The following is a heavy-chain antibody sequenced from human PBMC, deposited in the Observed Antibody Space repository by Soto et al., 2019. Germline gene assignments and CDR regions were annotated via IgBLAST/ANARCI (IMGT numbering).Heavy chain of an antibody. CDR1: GFTFSSYW. J-gene: IGHJ6*03. Sequence: GGSLRLSCAASGFTFSSYWMHWVRQAPGKGLVWVSRINSDGSSTSYADSVKGRFTISRDNAKNTLYLQMNSLRAEDTAVYYCARAYGYSYGYTAPEVYYYYMDVWGKGTTVTVSS. V-gene: IGHV3-74*01. CDR2: INSDGSST. CDR3: ARAYGYSYGYTAPEVYYYYMDV. D-gene: IGHD5-18*01.